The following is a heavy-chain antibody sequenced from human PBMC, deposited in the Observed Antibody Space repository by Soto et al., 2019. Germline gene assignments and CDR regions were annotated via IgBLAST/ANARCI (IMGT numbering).Heavy chain of an antibody. D-gene: IGHD5-12*01. V-gene: IGHV3-53*01. CDR3: HGYGY. Sequence: EVQVVESGGGLIQPGGSLRLSCAVSGFTVTINYMSWVRQAPGKGLEWVSVIYSGGTIYYADSVKGRFTISRDTSKNTLDLQMNSLRGEDTAVYYCHGYGYWGQGTLVTVSS. CDR2: IYSGGTI. J-gene: IGHJ4*02. CDR1: GFTVTINY.